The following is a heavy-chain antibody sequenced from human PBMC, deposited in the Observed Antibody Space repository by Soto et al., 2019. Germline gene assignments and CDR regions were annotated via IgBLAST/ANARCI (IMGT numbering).Heavy chain of an antibody. CDR3: GRVSSMATIGF. V-gene: IGHV4-59*01. CDR1: GGSISSNY. Sequence: SETLSLTCTVSGGSISSNYWSWIRQPPGKGLEWIGYIYYSGTAIYNPSLKSRVTISVDTSKNQFSLKLSSVTAADTAVYYCGRVSSMATIGFWGQGTLVTVSS. D-gene: IGHD5-12*01. J-gene: IGHJ4*02. CDR2: IYYSGTA.